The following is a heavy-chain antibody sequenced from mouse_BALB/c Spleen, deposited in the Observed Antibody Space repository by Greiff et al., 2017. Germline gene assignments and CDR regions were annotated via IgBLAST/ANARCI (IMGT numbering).Heavy chain of an antibody. V-gene: IGHV5-4*02. CDR3: ARGRDDGYWYFDV. D-gene: IGHD2-3*01. Sequence: EVNVVESGGGLVKPGGSLKLSCAASGFTFSDYYMYWVRQTPEKRLEWVATISDGGSYTYYPDSVKGRFTISRDNAKNNLYLQMSSLKSEVTAMYYSARGRDDGYWYFDVWGAGTTVTVSS. J-gene: IGHJ1*01. CDR2: ISDGGSYT. CDR1: GFTFSDYY.